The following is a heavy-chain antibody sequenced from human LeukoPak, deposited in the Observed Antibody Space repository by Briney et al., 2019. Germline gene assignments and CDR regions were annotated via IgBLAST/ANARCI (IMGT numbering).Heavy chain of an antibody. V-gene: IGHV3-23*01. CDR1: GFTFSSYA. CDR3: ARIGFGLSYGQGFDY. Sequence: GGSLRLSCAASGFTFSSYAMSWVRQAPGKGLEWVSAISGSGGSTYYADSVKGRFTISRDNSKNTLYLQMNSLRPEDTAIYYCARIGFGLSYGQGFDYWGQGTLVSVSS. J-gene: IGHJ4*02. D-gene: IGHD5-18*01. CDR2: ISGSGGST.